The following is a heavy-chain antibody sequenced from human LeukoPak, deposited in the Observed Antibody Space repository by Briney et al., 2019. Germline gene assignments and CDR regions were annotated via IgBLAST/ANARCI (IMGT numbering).Heavy chain of an antibody. CDR1: GYTFTTYG. Sequence: ASVKVSCRSSGYTFTTYGITWVRQAPGQGLEWMGWISTDNGDTNYAHKLQGRVTMTTDTSTSTAYMELRSLRSDDTAVYYCAREGLGELTLDCWGQGTLVTVSS. CDR2: ISTDNGDT. D-gene: IGHD3-16*01. CDR3: AREGLGELTLDC. V-gene: IGHV1-18*01. J-gene: IGHJ4*02.